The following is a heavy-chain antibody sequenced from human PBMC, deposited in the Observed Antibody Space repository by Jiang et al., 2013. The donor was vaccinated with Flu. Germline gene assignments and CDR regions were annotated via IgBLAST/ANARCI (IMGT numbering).Heavy chain of an antibody. V-gene: IGHV1-69*04. J-gene: IGHJ3*01. CDR1: GGTLSNYG. D-gene: IGHD6-19*01. CDR2: IIPIIEIA. CDR3: ARDTLQSTVATYEPLDF. Sequence: GAEVKKPGSSVRVSCKASGGTLSNYGVSWVRQAPGQGLEWVGRIIPIIEIANYAQKFLGRVRLTTDKSTTTVYMEVNSLRSEDTAVYYCARDTLQSTVATYEPLDFWGQGTLVTVSS.